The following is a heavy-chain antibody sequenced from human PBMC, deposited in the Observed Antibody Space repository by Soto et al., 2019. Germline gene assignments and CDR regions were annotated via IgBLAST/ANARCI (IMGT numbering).Heavy chain of an antibody. D-gene: IGHD2-21*01. CDR1: GGSISSTNW. CDR2: IYHSGSP. Sequence: QVQLRESGPGLVKTSGSLSLTCAVSGGSISSTNWWTWVRQPPGKSLECIGEIYHSGSPTYSPSLRTRATISVDKSNNQSSLRLRSVTDADTAVYYCATLPPRIVVALLPIPTWGQGILVTVSS. CDR3: ATLPPRIVVALLPIPT. J-gene: IGHJ5*02. V-gene: IGHV4-4*02.